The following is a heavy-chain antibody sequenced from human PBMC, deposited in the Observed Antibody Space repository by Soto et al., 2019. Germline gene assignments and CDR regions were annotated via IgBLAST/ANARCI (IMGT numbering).Heavy chain of an antibody. V-gene: IGHV1-69*01. J-gene: IGHJ4*02. CDR2: IIPIFGTA. CDR3: AGGARRKVTSAPRLHQDYFDL. D-gene: IGHD6-25*01. Sequence: QVQLVQSGAEVKKPGSSVKVSCKASGGTFSSYAISWVRQAPGQGLEWMGGIIPIFGTANYAQKFQGRVTITADETHSQAYIGLSRLGSGETGGYYLAGGARRKVTSAPRLHQDYFDLLGQGTLVNVSS. CDR1: GGTFSSYA.